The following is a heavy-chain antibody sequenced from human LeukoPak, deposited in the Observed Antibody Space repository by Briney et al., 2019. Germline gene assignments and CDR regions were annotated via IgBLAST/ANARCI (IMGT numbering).Heavy chain of an antibody. J-gene: IGHJ4*02. D-gene: IGHD3-16*02. V-gene: IGHV3-23*01. CDR2: ISGSGGST. CDR1: GFTFSSYA. Sequence: PGGSLRLSCAASGFTFSSYAMSWIRQAPGKGLEWVSAISGSGGSTYYADSVKGRFTISRDNSKNTLYLQMNSLRAEDTAVYYCARSYTRVFHFDYWGQGTLVTVSS. CDR3: ARSYTRVFHFDY.